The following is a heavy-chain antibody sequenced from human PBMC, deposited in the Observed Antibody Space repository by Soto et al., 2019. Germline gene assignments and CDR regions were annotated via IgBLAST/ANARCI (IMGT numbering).Heavy chain of an antibody. CDR3: AGFKEGKIVGLRWLDP. CDR2: ISDTGRTI. Sequence: HLEESGGGLVEPGGSLRLTCVGSGVDFRGSYMNWIRQAPGKGLEWISYISDTGRTIHYADSVKGRFVISRDNSRDSFYLQMNDPRADATAIYYCAGFKEGKIVGLRWLDPWGQGTRVTVSS. CDR1: GVDFRGSY. J-gene: IGHJ5*02. V-gene: IGHV3-11*01. D-gene: IGHD3-16*02.